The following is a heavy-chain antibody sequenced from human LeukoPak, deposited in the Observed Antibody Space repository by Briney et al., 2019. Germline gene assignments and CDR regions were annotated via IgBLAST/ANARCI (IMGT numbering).Heavy chain of an antibody. CDR1: GGSLSGYY. D-gene: IGHD3-22*01. V-gene: IGHV4-34*01. J-gene: IGHJ3*02. CDR2: INHSGST. Sequence: SETLSLTCAVYGGSLSGYYWNWIRQPPGKGLEWIGEINHSGSTNYLPSLKSRVTISVDTSKNQFSLKLSSVTAADTAVYYCARTRTYYDSSKGAFDIWGQGTTVTVSS. CDR3: ARTRTYYDSSKGAFDI.